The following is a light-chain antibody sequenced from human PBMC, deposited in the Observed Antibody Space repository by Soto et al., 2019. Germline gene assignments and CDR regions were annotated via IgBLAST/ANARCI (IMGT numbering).Light chain of an antibody. CDR1: SSDVGVYNY. CDR3: TATDDRLTGPV. CDR2: EVS. J-gene: IGLJ2*01. Sequence: QSALTQPPSASGSPGQSVTISCTGTSSDVGVYNYVSWYQQHPGKAPKLMIYEVSKRPSGVPDRFSGSKSGNTASLTVSGLQAEDEADYYCTATDDRLTGPVFGGGTKLTVL. V-gene: IGLV2-8*01.